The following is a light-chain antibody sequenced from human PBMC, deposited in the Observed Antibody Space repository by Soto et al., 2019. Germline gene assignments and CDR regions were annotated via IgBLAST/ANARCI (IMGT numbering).Light chain of an antibody. Sequence: QSALTQPRSVSGSPGQSVTISCTGTSSDVGGYNFVSWYQQHPGKAPKLIIYDVYKRPSGVPDRFSGSKSGNTASLTISGLQTEDEANFYCCSYAGSYTFVVFGGGTKLTVL. V-gene: IGLV2-11*01. CDR3: CSYAGSYTFVV. CDR1: SSDVGGYNF. CDR2: DVY. J-gene: IGLJ2*01.